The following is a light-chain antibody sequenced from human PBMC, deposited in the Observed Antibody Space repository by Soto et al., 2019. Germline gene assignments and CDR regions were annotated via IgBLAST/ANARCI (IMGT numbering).Light chain of an antibody. CDR3: QQYYSYPRT. J-gene: IGKJ1*01. V-gene: IGKV1-8*01. CDR1: QGISSY. Sequence: AIRMTQSPSSFSASTGDRVTITCRASQGISSYLAWYQQKPGKGPNLLIYAASSLESGVPSRFSGSGSGTDFTLTISCLQSEDFATYYCQQYYSYPRTFGQGTKVDIK. CDR2: AAS.